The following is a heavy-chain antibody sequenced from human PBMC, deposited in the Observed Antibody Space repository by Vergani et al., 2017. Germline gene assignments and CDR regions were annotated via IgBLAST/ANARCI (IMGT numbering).Heavy chain of an antibody. J-gene: IGHJ6*02. CDR1: GFTFSSYW. CDR2: IKQDGSEK. D-gene: IGHD3-10*01. V-gene: IGHV3-7*01. CDR3: ARDGPGPYYYYGMDV. Sequence: EVQLVESGGGLVQPGGSLRLSCAASGFTFSSYWMSWVRQAPGKGLEWVANIKQDGSEKYYVDSVKGRFTISRDNAKNTLYLQMNSLGAEDTAVYYCARDGPGPYYYYGMDVWGQGTTVTVSS.